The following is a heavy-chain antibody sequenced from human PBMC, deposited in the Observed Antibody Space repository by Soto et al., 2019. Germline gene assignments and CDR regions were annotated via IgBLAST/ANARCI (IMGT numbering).Heavy chain of an antibody. D-gene: IGHD6-19*01. J-gene: IGHJ4*02. CDR3: ARAIAVAVGVWYFDY. Sequence: ASVKVSCKASGYTFTSYAMHWVRQAPGQRLEWMGWINAGNGNTKYSQKFQGRVTITRDTSASTAYMELSSLRSEDTAVYYCARAIAVAVGVWYFDYWGQGTLVTVSS. CDR2: INAGNGNT. V-gene: IGHV1-3*01. CDR1: GYTFTSYA.